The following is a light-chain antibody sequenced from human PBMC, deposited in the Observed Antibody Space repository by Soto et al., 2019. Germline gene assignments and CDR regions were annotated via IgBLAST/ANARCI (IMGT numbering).Light chain of an antibody. V-gene: IGKV3-15*01. CDR1: QSVSSY. J-gene: IGKJ1*01. CDR2: DAS. Sequence: EIVMTQSPATLSLSPGERATLSCRASQSVSSYLAWYQQKPGQAPRLLIYDASNRATGIPARFSGSGSGTEFTLTISSLQSEDFAVYYCQQSHNWPPWTFGQGTKVDIK. CDR3: QQSHNWPPWT.